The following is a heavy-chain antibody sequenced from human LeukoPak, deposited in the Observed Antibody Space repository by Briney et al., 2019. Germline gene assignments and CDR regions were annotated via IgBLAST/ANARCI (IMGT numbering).Heavy chain of an antibody. J-gene: IGHJ4*02. CDR1: GGSISSSSYY. CDR3: ARSIAAAGKRGIDY. D-gene: IGHD6-13*01. V-gene: IGHV4-39*01. CDR2: IYYSGST. Sequence: SETLSLTCTVSGGSISSSSYYWGWIRQPPGKGLEWIGSIYYSGSTYYNPSLKSRVTISVDTSKNQFSLKLSSVTAADTAVYYCARSIAAAGKRGIDYWGQGTLVTVSS.